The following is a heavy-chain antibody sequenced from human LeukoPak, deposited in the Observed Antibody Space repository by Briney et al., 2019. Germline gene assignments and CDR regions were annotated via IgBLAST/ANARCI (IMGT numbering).Heavy chain of an antibody. D-gene: IGHD6-6*01. CDR3: ARGGIAGRPVYYYYMDV. Sequence: GGSLRLSCAASGFTFSSYTIGWVRQAPGKGLEWVSSISAVSTYIYYADSVKGRFSIYRDNVEKSAYLELSGLTAHDTAIYYCARGGIAGRPVYYYYMDVWGKGTTVTVSS. J-gene: IGHJ6*03. CDR2: ISAVSTYI. V-gene: IGHV3-21*01. CDR1: GFTFSSYT.